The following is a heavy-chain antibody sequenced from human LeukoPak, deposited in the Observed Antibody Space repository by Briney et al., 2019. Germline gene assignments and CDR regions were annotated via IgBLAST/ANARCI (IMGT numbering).Heavy chain of an antibody. V-gene: IGHV4-59*01. CDR1: GSSISSYY. CDR2: IYYSGST. J-gene: IGHJ4*02. CDR3: ASTYYYDSSGIHFDY. Sequence: SETLSLTCTVSGSSISSYYWSWIRQPPGKGLEWIGYIYYSGSTNYNPSLKSRVTISVDTSKNQFSLKLSSVTAADTAMYYCASTYYYDSSGIHFDYWGQGTLVTVSS. D-gene: IGHD3-22*01.